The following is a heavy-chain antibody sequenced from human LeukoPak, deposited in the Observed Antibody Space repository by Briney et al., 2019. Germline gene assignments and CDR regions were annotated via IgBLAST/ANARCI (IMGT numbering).Heavy chain of an antibody. Sequence: PSETLSLTCAVYGGSFSGYYWSWIRQPPRKGLEWIGEINHSGSTNYNPSLKSRVTISVDTSKNQFSLKLSSVTAADTAVYYCARAGYCSGGSCYSFDYWGQGTLVTVSS. CDR3: ARAGYCSGGSCYSFDY. CDR1: GGSFSGYY. CDR2: INHSGST. D-gene: IGHD2-15*01. V-gene: IGHV4-34*01. J-gene: IGHJ4*02.